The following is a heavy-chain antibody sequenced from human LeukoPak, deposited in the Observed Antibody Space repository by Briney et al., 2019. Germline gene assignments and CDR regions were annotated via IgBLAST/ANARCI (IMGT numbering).Heavy chain of an antibody. D-gene: IGHD2-15*01. CDR3: ARVPPEVVAATPFDY. Sequence: VASVKVSCKASGYTFTSYAMNWVRQAPGQGLEWMGWINTNTGNPTYAQGFTGRFVFSLDTSVSTAYLQISSLKAEDTAVYYCARVPPEVVAATPFDYWGQGTLVTVSS. CDR2: INTNTGNP. V-gene: IGHV7-4-1*02. CDR1: GYTFTSYA. J-gene: IGHJ4*02.